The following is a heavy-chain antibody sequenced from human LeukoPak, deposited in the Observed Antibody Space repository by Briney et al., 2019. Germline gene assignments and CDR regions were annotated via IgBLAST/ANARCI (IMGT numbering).Heavy chain of an antibody. D-gene: IGHD4-17*01. J-gene: IGHJ5*02. CDR1: GFTFSSYW. Sequence: GGSLRLSCAASGFTFSSYWMSWVRQAAGKGLEWVANIKQDGSEKYYVDSVKGRFTISRDNAKNSLYLQMNSLRAEDTAVYYCARDIRYGDYAGWFDPWGQGTLVTVSS. V-gene: IGHV3-7*01. CDR2: IKQDGSEK. CDR3: ARDIRYGDYAGWFDP.